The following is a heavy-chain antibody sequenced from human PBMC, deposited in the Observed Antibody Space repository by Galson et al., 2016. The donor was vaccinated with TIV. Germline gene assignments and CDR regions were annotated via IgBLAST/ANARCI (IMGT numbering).Heavy chain of an antibody. V-gene: IGHV1-8*02. D-gene: IGHD4-17*01. J-gene: IGHJ4*02. CDR2: MNPNSGNT. CDR1: GYTFTSYD. Sequence: KVSCKASGYTFTSYDVNWVRQATGQGLEWMGWMNPNSGNTGYAQKFRGRVTMTRNTSVRTAYMELSSLRSEDTAVYYCARSGDYGDYWGQGTLVTVSS. CDR3: ARSGDYGDY.